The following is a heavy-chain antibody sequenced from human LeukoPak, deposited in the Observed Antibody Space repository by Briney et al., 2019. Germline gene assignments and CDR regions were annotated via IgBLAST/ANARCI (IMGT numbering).Heavy chain of an antibody. CDR1: GGSISSGGYS. D-gene: IGHD4-17*01. CDR2: IYHSGST. J-gene: IGHJ2*01. V-gene: IGHV4-30-2*01. CDR3: ARARVTTSSRYFDL. Sequence: SQTPSLTCAVSGGSISSGGYSWSWIRQPPGKGLEWIGYIYHSGSTYYNPSLKSRVTISVDRSKNQFSLKLSSVTAADTAVYYCARARVTTSSRYFDLWGRGTLVTVSS.